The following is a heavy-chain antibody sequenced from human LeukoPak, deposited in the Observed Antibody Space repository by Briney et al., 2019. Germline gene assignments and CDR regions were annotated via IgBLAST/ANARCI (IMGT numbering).Heavy chain of an antibody. J-gene: IGHJ4*02. Sequence: GGSLRLSCAASGFTFYSYGMNWVRQAPGKGLEWVSYISSGGSAITYADSVRGRFTISRDNAKNSLYLQMNGLRVEDTAVYYCARSGLKAGGDYWGQGTLVTVSS. D-gene: IGHD3-10*01. CDR3: ARSGLKAGGDY. CDR2: ISSGGSAI. V-gene: IGHV3-48*03. CDR1: GFTFYSYG.